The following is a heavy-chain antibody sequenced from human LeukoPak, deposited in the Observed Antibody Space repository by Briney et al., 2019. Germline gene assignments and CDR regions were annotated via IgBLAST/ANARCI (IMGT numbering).Heavy chain of an antibody. CDR2: MDPSGSRK. CDR1: EFIFNRSW. D-gene: IGHD1-1*01. CDR3: AIWTSGNY. V-gene: IGHV3-7*01. Sequence: GGSLRLSCAASEFIFNRSWMNWVRQAPGKGLEWVANMDPSGSRKRYVDSVKGRFTISKDNPGTSLYLDMYGLRAEDTAIYYCAIWTSGNYWGQGTLVTVSS. J-gene: IGHJ4*02.